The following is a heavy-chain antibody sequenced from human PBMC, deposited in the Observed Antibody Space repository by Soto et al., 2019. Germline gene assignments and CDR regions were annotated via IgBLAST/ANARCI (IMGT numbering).Heavy chain of an antibody. CDR2: IYYSGST. J-gene: IGHJ4*02. CDR3: ARVVSRDEGGYFNS. Sequence: ETLSLTCAVYGGSFSGYYWSWIRQPPRKGLEWIGYIYYSGSTNYNPSLKSRVTISVDTSKNQFSLKLSSVTAADTAVYYCARVVSRDEGGYFNSGGKGTRAPFPS. V-gene: IGHV4-59*01. D-gene: IGHD3-9*01. CDR1: GGSFSGYY.